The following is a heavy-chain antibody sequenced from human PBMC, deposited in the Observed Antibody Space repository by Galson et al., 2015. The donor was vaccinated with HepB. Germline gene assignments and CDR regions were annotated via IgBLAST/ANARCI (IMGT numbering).Heavy chain of an antibody. D-gene: IGHD5-18*01. CDR3: ARGSGYTSGPFDH. J-gene: IGHJ4*02. CDR1: GFAFSNYT. CDR2: ITSGNNFR. Sequence: SLRLSCAASGFAFSNYTINWVRHTPGKGLEWVSSITSGNNFRFYADSMKGRVTISRDDAKKSLYLQMNSLRAEDTAVYYCARGSGYTSGPFDHWGQGTLVAISS. V-gene: IGHV3-21*01.